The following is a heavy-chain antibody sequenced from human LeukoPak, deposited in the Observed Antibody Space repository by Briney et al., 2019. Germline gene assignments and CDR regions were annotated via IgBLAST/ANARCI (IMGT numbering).Heavy chain of an antibody. CDR2: IYWDDDK. J-gene: IGHJ4*02. CDR3: AHMGALWFGEFGYFDY. Sequence: SGPTLVNPTQPLPLTCTFSGFSLSTSGVGVGWIRQPPGKALEWLALIYWDDDKRYSPSLKSRLTITKDTSKNQVVLTMTDMDPVDTATYYCAHMGALWFGEFGYFDYWGQGTLVTVSS. CDR1: GFSLSTSGVG. D-gene: IGHD3-10*01. V-gene: IGHV2-5*02.